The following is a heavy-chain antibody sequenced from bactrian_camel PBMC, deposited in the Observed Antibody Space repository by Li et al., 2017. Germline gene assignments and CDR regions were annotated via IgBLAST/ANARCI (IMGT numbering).Heavy chain of an antibody. CDR3: AASPWGPCSRGGYQA. Sequence: VQLVESGGGSVQAGGSLRLSCAASRYFACMGWFRQVPGKQREGVALADGDGPTKYGDSVKGRFTISKDNAGNTLYLRMDSLKVEDSGMYFCAASPWGPCSRGGYQAWGQGTQVTVS. CDR2: ADGDGPT. D-gene: IGHD3*01. V-gene: IGHV3S53*01. J-gene: IGHJ6*01. CDR1: RYFAC.